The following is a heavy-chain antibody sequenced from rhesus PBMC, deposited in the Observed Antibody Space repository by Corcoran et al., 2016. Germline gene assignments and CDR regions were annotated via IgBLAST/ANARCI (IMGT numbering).Heavy chain of an antibody. Sequence: QVQLQESGPGLVKPSETLSLTCPVSGASINSYWWRWIRQPPGKGLEWIGEINGNSGSTYYNPSLKSRVTISKDTSKNQLSLKLTSVTAADTAVCYCARGVLAVAAKGSLNVWGRGVLVTVSS. CDR3: ARGVLAVAAKGSLNV. V-gene: IGHV4-80*01. J-gene: IGHJ5-2*02. CDR1: GASINSYW. D-gene: IGHD4-29*01. CDR2: INGNSGST.